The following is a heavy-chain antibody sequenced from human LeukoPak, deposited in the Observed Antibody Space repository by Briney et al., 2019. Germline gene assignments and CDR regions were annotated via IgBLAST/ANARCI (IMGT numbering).Heavy chain of an antibody. Sequence: RPGGSLRLSCAASGFPFSSHEMSWVRQAPGKGLEWVSYISRTSSYTKHADSVKGRFTISRDNAKNSLYLQMNSLRAEDTAVYYCARGIQDYFYGMDVWGQGTTVTVSS. CDR1: GFPFSSHE. J-gene: IGHJ6*02. CDR2: ISRTSSYT. V-gene: IGHV3-11*05. CDR3: ARGIQDYFYGMDV.